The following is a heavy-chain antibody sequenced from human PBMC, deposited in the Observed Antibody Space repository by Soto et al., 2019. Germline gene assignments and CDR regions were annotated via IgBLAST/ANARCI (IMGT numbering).Heavy chain of an antibody. Sequence: PGWSLRLSCAASGFTFSSYGMHWVRQAPGQGLEWVSYITSKSTTIKYADSVKGRFTVSRDNAKNSLYLQLNSLRDEDTAVYYCAREMGACSDSSCYPGPYDSWGQGTLVPVSS. D-gene: IGHD3-16*01. CDR2: ITSKSTTI. CDR1: GFTFSSYG. J-gene: IGHJ4*02. V-gene: IGHV3-48*02. CDR3: AREMGACSDSSCYPGPYDS.